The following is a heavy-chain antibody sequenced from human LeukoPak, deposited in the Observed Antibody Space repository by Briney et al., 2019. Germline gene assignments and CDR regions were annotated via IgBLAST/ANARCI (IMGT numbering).Heavy chain of an antibody. D-gene: IGHD3-10*01. CDR3: ARALWLGEGFFDY. Sequence: GGSLRLSCAASGFIFSDYYMTWIRQAPGKGLEWISHIGSSGSTIYYADSTKGRFTISRDNTKKSLYLQMNSLRAEDTAVYYCARALWLGEGFFDYWGQGTPVTVSS. CDR1: GFIFSDYY. V-gene: IGHV3-11*04. J-gene: IGHJ4*02. CDR2: IGSSGSTI.